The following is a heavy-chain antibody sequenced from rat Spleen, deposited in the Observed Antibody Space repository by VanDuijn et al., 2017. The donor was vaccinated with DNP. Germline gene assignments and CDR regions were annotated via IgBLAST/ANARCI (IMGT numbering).Heavy chain of an antibody. D-gene: IGHD4-3*01. CDR1: GFTFSNYD. V-gene: IGHV5-25*01. CDR3: AKNSGYYFDY. J-gene: IGHJ3*01. Sequence: EVQLVESGGGLVQPGRSLKLSCAASGFTFSNYDMAWVRQAPTKGLEWVASISTSGGSTYYRDSVKGRFTVSRDNAKSSLYLQMNSLKSEDTATYYCAKNSGYYFDYWGQGTLVTVSS. CDR2: ISTSGGST.